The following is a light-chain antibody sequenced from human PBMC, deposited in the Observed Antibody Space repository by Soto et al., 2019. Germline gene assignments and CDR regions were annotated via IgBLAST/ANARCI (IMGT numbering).Light chain of an antibody. J-gene: IGKJ4*01. CDR2: GTS. CDR1: QGVSSSY. V-gene: IGKV3-20*01. Sequence: IVLTKSPGTLSLSPWERATLSCRASQGVSSSYLAWYQQIPGQSPRLLIYGTSTRATGIPDRFSGSGSGTDFTLTISRLEPEESAVYYCQQYGSSPLTFGGGTKVDI. CDR3: QQYGSSPLT.